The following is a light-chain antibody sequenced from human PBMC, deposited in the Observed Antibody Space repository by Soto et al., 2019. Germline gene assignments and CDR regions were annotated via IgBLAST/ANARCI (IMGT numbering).Light chain of an antibody. CDR1: QDINTG. Sequence: IQLTQSPSSLSASVGDRVTLTCRASQDINTGVAWYQKKPGKAPNLLIYDASRLQSGVPSRFSGSGGGTDFTLSISSVQPEDFATYFCQQSYMDPITFGQGTQLEI. CDR2: DAS. V-gene: IGKV1-39*01. CDR3: QQSYMDPIT. J-gene: IGKJ5*01.